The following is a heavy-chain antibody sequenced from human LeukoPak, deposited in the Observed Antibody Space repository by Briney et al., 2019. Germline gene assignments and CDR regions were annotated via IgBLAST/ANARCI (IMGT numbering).Heavy chain of an antibody. V-gene: IGHV4-38-2*01. CDR2: IYHSWSI. J-gene: IGHJ3*02. D-gene: IGHD2-2*01. Sequence: SETLSLTCAVSGYSISSGYYWGWIRPPPGKGLEWIGSIYHSWSIYYNPSLMRRVTISVDTSKNQFSLKLSSVTAADTAVYYCASAVVPAAAFDIWGQGTMGTVSS. CDR3: ASAVVPAAAFDI. CDR1: GYSISSGYY.